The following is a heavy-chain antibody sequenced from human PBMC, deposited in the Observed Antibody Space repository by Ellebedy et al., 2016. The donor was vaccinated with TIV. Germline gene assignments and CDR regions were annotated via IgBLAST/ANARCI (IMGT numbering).Heavy chain of an antibody. V-gene: IGHV4-59*01. CDR1: GVSISTYY. J-gene: IGHJ6*02. D-gene: IGHD6-13*01. CDR3: ATGGAAPGTGDYYYALDV. CDR2: VYYTGHT. Sequence: SETLSLTXTVSGVSISTYYWSWIRQSPGKGLEWIGYVYYTGHTKYNPSLTSRVTISGDTPKTQFYLQLTSVTAADTAVYYCATGGAAPGTGDYYYALDVWGQGITVTVSS.